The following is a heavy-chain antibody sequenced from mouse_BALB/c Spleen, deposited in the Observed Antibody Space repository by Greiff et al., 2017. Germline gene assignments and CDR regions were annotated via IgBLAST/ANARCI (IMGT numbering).Heavy chain of an antibody. J-gene: IGHJ4*01. Sequence: QVQLKESGAELARPGASVKMSCKASGYTFTSYTMHWVNQRPGQGLEWIGYINPSSGYTNYNQKFKDKATLTADKSSSTAYMQLSSLTSEDSAVYYCTRSASMITTGMDYWGQGTSVTVSS. V-gene: IGHV1-4*01. D-gene: IGHD2-4*01. CDR3: TRSASMITTGMDY. CDR1: GYTFTSYT. CDR2: INPSSGYT.